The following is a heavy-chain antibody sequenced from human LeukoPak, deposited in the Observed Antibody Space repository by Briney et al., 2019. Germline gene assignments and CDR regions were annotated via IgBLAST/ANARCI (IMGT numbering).Heavy chain of an antibody. CDR2: IYYSGST. J-gene: IGHJ4*02. D-gene: IGHD3-3*01. Sequence: PSETLSLTCTVSGGSISSGDYYWRWIRQPPGKGLEWIGYIYYSGSTYYNPSLKSRVTISVDTSKNQFSLKLSSVTAADTAVYYCARFLEWLLLDYWGQGTLVTVSS. V-gene: IGHV4-30-4*01. CDR3: ARFLEWLLLDY. CDR1: GGSISSGDYY.